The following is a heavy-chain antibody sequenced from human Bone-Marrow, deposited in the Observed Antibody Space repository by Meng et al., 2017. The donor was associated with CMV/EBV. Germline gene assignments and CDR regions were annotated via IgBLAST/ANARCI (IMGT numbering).Heavy chain of an antibody. J-gene: IGHJ1*01. D-gene: IGHD2-2*01. V-gene: IGHV3-21*04. CDR2: ISSSSSYI. CDR3: AKGGPAAPDPRYFQH. Sequence: GGSLRLSCAASGFTLSSYSMNWVRQAPGKGLEWVSSISSSSSYIYYADSVKGRFTISRDNAKNTLYLQMNSLRAEDTAVYYCAKGGPAAPDPRYFQHWGQGTLVTVSS. CDR1: GFTLSSYS.